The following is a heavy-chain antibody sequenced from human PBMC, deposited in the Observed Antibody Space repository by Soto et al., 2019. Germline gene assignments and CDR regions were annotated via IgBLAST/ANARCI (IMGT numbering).Heavy chain of an antibody. CDR1: GGSFSGYY. CDR3: ARGRGSSSSWYRRRCRFDY. D-gene: IGHD6-13*01. Sequence: QVQLQQWGAGLLKPSETLSLTCAVYGGSFSGYYWSWIRQPPGKGLEWIGEINHSGSTNYNPSLKSRATISVDTSKNQFSLKLSSVTAADTAVYYCARGRGSSSSWYRRRCRFDYWGQGTLVTVSS. V-gene: IGHV4-34*01. J-gene: IGHJ4*02. CDR2: INHSGST.